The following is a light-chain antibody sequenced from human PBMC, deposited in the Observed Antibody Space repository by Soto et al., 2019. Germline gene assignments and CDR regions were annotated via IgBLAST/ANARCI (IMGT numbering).Light chain of an antibody. Sequence: EVVLTQSPGTLSLSPGERVTLSCRASQSVASSYLAWYQQKPGRAPRLLFYSASSRATGIPDRFSGSGSGTDFTLTIRRMEPEDFAVYYCHHFGSLPETFGQGTNME. CDR1: QSVASSY. V-gene: IGKV3-20*01. J-gene: IGKJ1*01. CDR3: HHFGSLPET. CDR2: SAS.